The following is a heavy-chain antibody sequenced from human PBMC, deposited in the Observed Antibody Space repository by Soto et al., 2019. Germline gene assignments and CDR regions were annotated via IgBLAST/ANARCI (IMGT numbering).Heavy chain of an antibody. CDR1: CGSITSYNHY. Sequence: SETLSLTCTVSCGSITSYNHYWTWIRQAPGKGLECIGYIDYFGTTNYSPSLQGRVTISVDKSKNQFSLSLTSVTAADTAVYYCARGSRGPRWFDPWGQGALVTVSS. CDR2: IDYFGTT. CDR3: ARGSRGPRWFDP. D-gene: IGHD5-12*01. V-gene: IGHV4-30-4*01. J-gene: IGHJ5*02.